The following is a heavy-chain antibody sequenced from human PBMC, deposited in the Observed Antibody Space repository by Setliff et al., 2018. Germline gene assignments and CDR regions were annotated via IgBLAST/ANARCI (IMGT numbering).Heavy chain of an antibody. Sequence: GASVKVSCKASGGTFTNYAINWVRQAPGQGLEWMGGINPIFGTADYTQNFQGRVTITTDESTSTAYMELSSLRSEDTAIYYCATERGLVVSATDYYYYMDVWGKRTTVTVSS. CDR3: ATERGLVVSATDYYYYMDV. D-gene: IGHD2-15*01. J-gene: IGHJ6*03. CDR1: GGTFTNYA. V-gene: IGHV1-69*05. CDR2: INPIFGTA.